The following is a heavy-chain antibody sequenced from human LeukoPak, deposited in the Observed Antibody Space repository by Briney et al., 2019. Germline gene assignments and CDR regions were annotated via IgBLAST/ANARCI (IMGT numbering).Heavy chain of an antibody. CDR2: ISSSSSYI. CDR3: ARGSTVVTPDSNYFDY. CDR1: GFTFSSYS. D-gene: IGHD4-23*01. Sequence: PGGSLRLSCAASGFTFSSYSMNWVRQAPGKGLEWVSSISSSSSYIYYADSVKGRFTISRDNAKNSLYLQMNSLRAEDTAVYYCARGSTVVTPDSNYFDYWGQGTLVTVSS. J-gene: IGHJ4*02. V-gene: IGHV3-21*01.